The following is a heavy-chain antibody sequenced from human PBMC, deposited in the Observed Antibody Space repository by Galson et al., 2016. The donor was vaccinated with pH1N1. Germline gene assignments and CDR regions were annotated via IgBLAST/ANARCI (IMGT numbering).Heavy chain of an antibody. D-gene: IGHD5-12*01. CDR3: AKANFGGYDLDAFDI. CDR2: VSGSGGYT. Sequence: SLRLSCAASGFGFSSYAMSWVRQAPGKGLEWVSSVSGSGGYTYDADSVKGRFTISRDNSNSTLHLQMNSLRVEDTALYYCAKANFGGYDLDAFDIWGQGTMVTVSS. J-gene: IGHJ3*02. V-gene: IGHV3-23*01. CDR1: GFGFSSYA.